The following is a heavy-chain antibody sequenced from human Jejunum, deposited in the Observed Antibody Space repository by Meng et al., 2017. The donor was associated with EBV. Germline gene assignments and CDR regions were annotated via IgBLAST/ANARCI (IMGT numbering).Heavy chain of an antibody. CDR3: TILSHCDGGICYSYDY. V-gene: IGHV1-18*01. CDR1: GYTFTNYG. CDR2: ISAYNGNT. D-gene: IGHD2-15*01. Sequence: QVRLVQCGAEVKEPGASVKVSCKASGYTFTNYGVSWVRQAPGQGLEWMGWISAYNGNTDYAQKLQGRVTMTTDTPTSTAYMELRSLRSDDTAVYYCTILSHCDGGICYSYDYWGQGTLVTVSS. J-gene: IGHJ4*02.